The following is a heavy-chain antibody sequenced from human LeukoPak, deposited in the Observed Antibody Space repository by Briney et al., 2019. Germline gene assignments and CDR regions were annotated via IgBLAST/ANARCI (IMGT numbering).Heavy chain of an antibody. V-gene: IGHV1-3*01. CDR1: GYTFTGYY. J-gene: IGHJ3*02. Sequence: ASVKVSCKASGYTFTGYYMHWVRQAPGQRLEWMGWINAGNGDTKFSQNFQGRVTISRDTSASTAYMELSRLRSEDTAVYYCARGPVQLERRGYAFDIWGQGTMVTVS. CDR2: INAGNGDT. CDR3: ARGPVQLERRGYAFDI. D-gene: IGHD1-1*01.